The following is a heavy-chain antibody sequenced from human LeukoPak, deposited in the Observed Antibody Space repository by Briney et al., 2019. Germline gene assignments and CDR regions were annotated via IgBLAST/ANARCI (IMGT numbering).Heavy chain of an antibody. Sequence: GGSLRLFCAASGFTFSSYEMNWVRQAPGKGLEWVSYISSSGSTIYYADSVKGRFTISRDNAKNSLYLQMNSLRAEDTAVYYCAREADTAVDYWGQGTLVTVSS. CDR2: ISSSGSTI. CDR1: GFTFSSYE. J-gene: IGHJ4*02. CDR3: AREADTAVDY. D-gene: IGHD5-18*01. V-gene: IGHV3-48*03.